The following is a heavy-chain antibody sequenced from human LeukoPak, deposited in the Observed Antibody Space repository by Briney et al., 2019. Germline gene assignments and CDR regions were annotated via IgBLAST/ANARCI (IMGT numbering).Heavy chain of an antibody. Sequence: GGSLRLSCAASGFTFSDYYMSWIRQAPGKGLEWVSYISSSGNTIYYADSVKGRFTISRDNAKNSLYLQMNSLRAEDTAVYYCATLPYFNWSPPDYWGQGPLVTVSS. J-gene: IGHJ4*02. D-gene: IGHD3-9*01. CDR1: GFTFSDYY. CDR2: ISSSGNTI. CDR3: ATLPYFNWSPPDY. V-gene: IGHV3-11*01.